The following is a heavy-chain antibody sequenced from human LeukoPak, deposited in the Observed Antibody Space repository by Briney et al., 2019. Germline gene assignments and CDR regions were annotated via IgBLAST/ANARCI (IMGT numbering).Heavy chain of an antibody. CDR1: GYTFTSYG. CDR3: AREVTGQPFDP. CDR2: IIPIFGTA. J-gene: IGHJ5*02. Sequence: SVKVSCKASGYTFTSYGVTWVRQAPGQGLEWMGGIIPIFGTANYAQKFQGRVTITADESTSTAYMELSSLRSEDTAVYYCAREVTGQPFDPWGQGTLVTVSS. V-gene: IGHV1-69*13. D-gene: IGHD2-21*02.